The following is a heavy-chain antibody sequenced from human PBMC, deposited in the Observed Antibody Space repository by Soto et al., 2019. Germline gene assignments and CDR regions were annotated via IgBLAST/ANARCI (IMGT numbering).Heavy chain of an antibody. J-gene: IGHJ4*02. D-gene: IGHD6-13*01. V-gene: IGHV4-59*01. CDR1: GGSISRFY. CDR3: ARSAAADY. CDR2: IYYTGLT. Sequence: ETLSLTCTISGGSISRFYWSWIRLPPGKGLEWIGNIYYTGLTHYNPSLRSRVTISVDTSKNQFSLKLSSVTAADTAVYYCARSAAADYWGQGTLVTVSS.